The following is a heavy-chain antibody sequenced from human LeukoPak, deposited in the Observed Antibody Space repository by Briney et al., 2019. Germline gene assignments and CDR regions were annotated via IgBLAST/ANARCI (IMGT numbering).Heavy chain of an antibody. Sequence: GASVKVSCKASGYTFTSYDINWVRQATGRGLEWMGWMNPNSGNTGYAQKFQGRVTMTRNTSISTAYMELSSLRSEDTAVYYCARGSRYYGSGSYRLGDYWGQGTLVTVSS. D-gene: IGHD3-10*01. J-gene: IGHJ4*02. V-gene: IGHV1-8*01. CDR3: ARGSRYYGSGSYRLGDY. CDR1: GYTFTSYD. CDR2: MNPNSGNT.